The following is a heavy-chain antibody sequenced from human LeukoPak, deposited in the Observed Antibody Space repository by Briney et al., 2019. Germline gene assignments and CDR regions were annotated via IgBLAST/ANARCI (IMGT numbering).Heavy chain of an antibody. D-gene: IGHD3-16*01. CDR3: ARGGGLDV. V-gene: IGHV3-7*03. CDR2: INHNGNVN. Sequence: GGSLRLSCAASGFNFSSYAMSWVRQAPGKGLEWVASINHNGNVNYYADSVKGRFTISRDNAKNSLYLQMSNLRAEDTAVYFCARGGGLDVWGQGATVTVSS. J-gene: IGHJ6*02. CDR1: GFNFSSYA.